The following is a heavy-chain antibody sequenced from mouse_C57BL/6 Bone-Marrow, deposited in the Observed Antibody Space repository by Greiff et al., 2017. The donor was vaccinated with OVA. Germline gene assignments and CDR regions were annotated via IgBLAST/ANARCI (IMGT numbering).Heavy chain of an antibody. V-gene: IGHV1-82*01. CDR3: ARWLRLPYFDY. J-gene: IGHJ2*01. CDR2: IYPGDGDT. D-gene: IGHD3-2*02. CDR1: GYAFSSSW. Sequence: VKLVESGPELVKPGASVKISCKASGYAFSSSWMNWVKQRPGKGLEWIGRIYPGDGDTNYNGKFKGKATLTADKSSSTAYMQLSSLTSEDSAVYFCARWLRLPYFDYWGQGTTLTVSS.